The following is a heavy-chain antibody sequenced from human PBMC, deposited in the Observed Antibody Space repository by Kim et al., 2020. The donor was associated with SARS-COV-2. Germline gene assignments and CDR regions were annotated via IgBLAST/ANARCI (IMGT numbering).Heavy chain of an antibody. CDR2: ISYDGSNK. V-gene: IGHV3-30*04. Sequence: GGSLRLSCAASGFTFSSYAIHWVRQAPGKGLEWVAVISYDGSNKYYADSVKGRFTISRDNSKNTLYLQMNSLRAEDTAVYYCARDGYSSSCYVLGAPNYYYYGMDVWGQGTTVTVSS. D-gene: IGHD6-13*01. CDR1: GFTFSSYA. CDR3: ARDGYSSSCYVLGAPNYYYYGMDV. J-gene: IGHJ6*02.